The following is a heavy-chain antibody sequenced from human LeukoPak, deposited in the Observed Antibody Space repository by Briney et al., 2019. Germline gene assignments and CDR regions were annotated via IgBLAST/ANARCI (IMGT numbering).Heavy chain of an antibody. CDR1: GFTVSNNY. D-gene: IGHD2-2*01. V-gene: IGHV3-53*01. J-gene: IGHJ6*03. Sequence: PGGSLRLSCAASGFTVSNNYMNWVRQAPGKGLEWVSVIYSGGSTYYADSVKGRFTISRDNSKNTLYLQMNSLRAEDTAVYYCASNSGHCSSTSCYYYYYYYMDVWGKGTTVTVSS. CDR2: IYSGGST. CDR3: ASNSGHCSSTSCYYYYYYYMDV.